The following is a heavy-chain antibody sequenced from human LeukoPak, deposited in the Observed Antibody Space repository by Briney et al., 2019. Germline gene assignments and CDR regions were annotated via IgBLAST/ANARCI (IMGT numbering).Heavy chain of an antibody. V-gene: IGHV3-21*01. CDR3: AKDVRSDYFDY. J-gene: IGHJ4*02. Sequence: GGSLRLSCAASGFTFRSFSMNWVRQAPGKGLEWVSAISSSGRCMYYADSVKGRFTISKDNANNSLYLQMDSLRAEDTAVYYCAKDVRSDYFDYWGQGTLVTVSS. CDR1: GFTFRSFS. CDR2: ISSSGRCM.